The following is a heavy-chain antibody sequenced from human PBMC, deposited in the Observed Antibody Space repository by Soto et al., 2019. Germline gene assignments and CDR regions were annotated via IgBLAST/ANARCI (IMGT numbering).Heavy chain of an antibody. CDR2: ISAYNGNT. Sequence: ASVKVSCKASGYTFTSYGISWVRQAPGQGLEWMGWISAYNGNTNYAQKLQVRVTMTTDSSTSTAYMELRSLRSDDTAVYSSARSQRGYSGYDWYLDLLGRGTLVTFFS. CDR3: ARSQRGYSGYDWYLDL. J-gene: IGHJ2*01. D-gene: IGHD5-12*01. V-gene: IGHV1-18*01. CDR1: GYTFTSYG.